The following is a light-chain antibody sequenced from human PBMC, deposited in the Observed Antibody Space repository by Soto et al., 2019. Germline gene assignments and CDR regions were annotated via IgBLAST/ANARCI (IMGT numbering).Light chain of an antibody. Sequence: QSVLTQPASVSGSPGQSITISCAGTSSDIGAYNSVSWYQQHPGKAPKLIIYEVTNRPSGVSNRFSGSNSGNTASLTISGLQADDETDYYCSSFTPTNTRVFGGGTNVTVL. CDR3: SSFTPTNTRV. CDR2: EVT. CDR1: SSDIGAYNS. J-gene: IGLJ3*02. V-gene: IGLV2-14*01.